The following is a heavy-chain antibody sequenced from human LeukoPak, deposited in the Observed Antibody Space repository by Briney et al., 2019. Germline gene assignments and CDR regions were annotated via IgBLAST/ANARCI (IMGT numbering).Heavy chain of an antibody. D-gene: IGHD3-9*01. Sequence: SQTLSLTCTVSGGSISSGSYYWSWLRQPAGKGLEWIGRIYTSGSTNYNPSLKSRVTMSVDTSKKQFSLKLSSVTAADTAVYYCARDLNGFSVSSNWFDPWGQGTLVTVSS. V-gene: IGHV4-61*02. CDR2: IYTSGST. CDR3: ARDLNGFSVSSNWFDP. CDR1: GGSISSGSYY. J-gene: IGHJ5*02.